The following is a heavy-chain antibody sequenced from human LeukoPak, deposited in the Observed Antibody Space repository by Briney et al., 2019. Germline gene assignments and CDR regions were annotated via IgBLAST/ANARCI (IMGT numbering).Heavy chain of an antibody. CDR1: RFTFSTYG. V-gene: IGHV3-30*03. CDR3: ARAVPDYFYGMDV. J-gene: IGHJ6*02. CDR2: ISYDGSNK. Sequence: GGSLRLSCAASRFTFSTYGMHWVRQAPGKGLEWVAVISYDGSNKYYADSVKGRFTISRDNAKKSVYLQMNRLRADDTAVYYCARAVPDYFYGMDVWGQGTTVTVSS.